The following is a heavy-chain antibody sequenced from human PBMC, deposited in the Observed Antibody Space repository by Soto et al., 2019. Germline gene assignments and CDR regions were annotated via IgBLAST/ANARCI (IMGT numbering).Heavy chain of an antibody. J-gene: IGHJ3*02. V-gene: IGHV5-51*01. CDR3: ARPFRPDVCAFDI. D-gene: IGHD2-8*01. CDR1: EGSFANYG. Sequence: GELNRVWCSGAEGSFANYGSGLVLQMPGKGLEWMGIIYPGDSDTRYSPSFQGQVTISADKSISTAYLQWSSLKASDTAMYYCARPFRPDVCAFDIWGQATMVTVPS. CDR2: IYPGDSDT.